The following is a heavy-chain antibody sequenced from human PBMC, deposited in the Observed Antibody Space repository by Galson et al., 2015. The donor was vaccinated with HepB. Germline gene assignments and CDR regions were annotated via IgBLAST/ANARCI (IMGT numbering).Heavy chain of an antibody. V-gene: IGHV1-69*13. J-gene: IGHJ4*02. Sequence: SVKVSCKASGGTFSSYAISWVRQAPGQGLEWMGGIIPIFGTANYAQKFQGRVTITADESTSTAYMELSSLRSEDTAVYYCAREGEAVAGSPLDYWGQGTLVTVSS. CDR3: AREGEAVAGSPLDY. CDR2: IIPIFGTA. D-gene: IGHD6-19*01. CDR1: GGTFSSYA.